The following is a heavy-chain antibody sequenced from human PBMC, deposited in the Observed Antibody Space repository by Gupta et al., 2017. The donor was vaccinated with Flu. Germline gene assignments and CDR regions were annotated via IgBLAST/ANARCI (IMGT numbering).Heavy chain of an antibody. Sequence: EVQLVESGGGLVKPGGSLRLSCAASGFTFSNAWMSWVRQAPGKGLEWVGRIKSKTDGGTTDHAAPVKGRFTISRDDSKNTLYLQMNSLKTEDTAVYYCTTLAVLMVYAHPHDYWGQGTLVTVSS. D-gene: IGHD2-8*01. V-gene: IGHV3-15*01. CDR1: GFTFSNAW. CDR3: TTLAVLMVYAHPHDY. CDR2: IKSKTDGGTT. J-gene: IGHJ4*02.